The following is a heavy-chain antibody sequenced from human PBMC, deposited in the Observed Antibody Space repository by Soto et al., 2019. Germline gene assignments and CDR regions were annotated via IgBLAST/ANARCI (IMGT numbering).Heavy chain of an antibody. CDR2: IYWNDDN. CDR3: AHRPSGWYLFDY. D-gene: IGHD6-19*01. J-gene: IGHJ4*02. Sequence: QITLKESGTTLVRPTQTLTLTCTFSGFSLSTSGLGVGWIRQPPGKALEWLALIYWNDDNRYSPSLKARLTITKDTYKNQVVLTMTNMDPVDTSTYYCAHRPSGWYLFDYWGQGTLVTVSS. V-gene: IGHV2-5*01. CDR1: GFSLSTSGLG.